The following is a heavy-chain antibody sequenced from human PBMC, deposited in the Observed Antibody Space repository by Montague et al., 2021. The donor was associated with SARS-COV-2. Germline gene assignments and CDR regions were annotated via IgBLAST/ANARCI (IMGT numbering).Heavy chain of an antibody. CDR2: IFYTGGT. J-gene: IGHJ6*02. Sequence: SETLSLTCTVSGDSINTYYWNWIRQPPGKGLEWLGSIFYTGGTNYNPSLKSRVTISLDTSKNQFFLKVTSVTAAATAVYYCARQAAGSYFYYFVDVWGQGTTVTVSS. V-gene: IGHV4-59*12. D-gene: IGHD6-13*01. CDR1: GDSINTYY. CDR3: ARQAAGSYFYYFVDV.